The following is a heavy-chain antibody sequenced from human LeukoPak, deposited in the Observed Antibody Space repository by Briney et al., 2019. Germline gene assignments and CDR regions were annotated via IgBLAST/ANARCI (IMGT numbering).Heavy chain of an antibody. D-gene: IGHD5-18*01. V-gene: IGHV3-15*01. CDR3: TGYSYGYYYYYYMDV. CDR1: GFTFSNAW. Sequence: GGSLRLSCAASGFTFSNAWMSWVRQAPGKGLEWVGRIKSKTDGGTTDYAAPVKGRFTISRDDSKNTLYLQMDSLKTEDTAVYYCTGYSYGYYYYYYMDVWGKGTTVTVSS. J-gene: IGHJ6*03. CDR2: IKSKTDGGTT.